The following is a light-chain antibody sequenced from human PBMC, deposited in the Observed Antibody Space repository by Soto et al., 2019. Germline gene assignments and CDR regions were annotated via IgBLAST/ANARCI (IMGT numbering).Light chain of an antibody. J-gene: IGLJ3*02. Sequence: QSVLTQPPSASGTPGQGVTISCSGSSSDIGSNTVNWYQQLPGTAPKLLIYFNNQRPSEVPDRFSGSKSGTSASLAISGLQSEDEAEYYCAAWDDSLNGPVFGGGTKLTVL. V-gene: IGLV1-44*01. CDR1: SSDIGSNT. CDR3: AAWDDSLNGPV. CDR2: FNN.